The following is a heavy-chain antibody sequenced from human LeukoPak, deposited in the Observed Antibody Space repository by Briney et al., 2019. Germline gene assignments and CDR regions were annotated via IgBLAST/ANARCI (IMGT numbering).Heavy chain of an antibody. CDR3: ASGTTVTTPFDY. CDR2: IYSGGST. V-gene: IGHV3-53*01. J-gene: IGHJ4*02. D-gene: IGHD4-17*01. CDR1: GFTVSSNY. Sequence: GGSLRLSCAASGFTVSSNYMSWVLQAPGKGLQWVSIIYSGGSTYYADSVKGRFTISRDNSKNTLYLQMNSLRAEDTAVYYCASGTTVTTPFDYWGQGTLVTVSS.